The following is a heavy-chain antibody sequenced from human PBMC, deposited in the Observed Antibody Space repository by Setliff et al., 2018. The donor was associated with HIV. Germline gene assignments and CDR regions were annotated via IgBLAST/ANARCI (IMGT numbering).Heavy chain of an antibody. CDR1: GASFSDYN. J-gene: IGHJ4*02. CDR2: INDRETT. V-gene: IGHV4-34*01. D-gene: IGHD2-21*01. CDR3: SRGRHISGPINYFVPFYFDS. Sequence: ASETLSLTCAVYGASFSDYNWNWIRQPPGKGLEWIGEINDRETTTFNPSLQGRLFMSIDTSKNQFSLKLDSVIAADTAVYYCSRGRHISGPINYFVPFYFDSWGQGNLVTVSS.